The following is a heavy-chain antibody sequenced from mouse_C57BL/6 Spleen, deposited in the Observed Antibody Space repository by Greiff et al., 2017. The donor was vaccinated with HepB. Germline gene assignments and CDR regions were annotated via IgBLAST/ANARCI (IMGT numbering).Heavy chain of an antibody. J-gene: IGHJ2*01. CDR2: IDPSDSYT. V-gene: IGHV1-69*01. D-gene: IGHD2-3*01. CDR3: ARGGSYDGYLGVYFDY. CDR1: GYTFTSYW. Sequence: QVHVKQPGAELVMPGASVKLSCKASGYTFTSYWMHWVKQRPGQGLEWIGEIDPSDSYTNYNQKFKGKSTLTVDKSSSTAYMQLSSLTSEDSAVYYGARGGSYDGYLGVYFDYWGQGTTLTVSS.